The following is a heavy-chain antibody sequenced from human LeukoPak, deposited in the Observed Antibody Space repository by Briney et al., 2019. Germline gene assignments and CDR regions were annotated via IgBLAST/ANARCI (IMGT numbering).Heavy chain of an antibody. Sequence: SETLSLTCTVSGGSISSNHYYWSWIRQPAGKGLEWIGRIYTSGTTHYNPSLKSRVTMSVDTSKNQFSLNLSSVTAADTAVYYCARFSSIAAAFDYWGLGTLVTVSS. CDR1: GGSISSNHYY. CDR3: ARFSSIAAAFDY. J-gene: IGHJ4*02. CDR2: IYTSGTT. D-gene: IGHD6-13*01. V-gene: IGHV4-61*02.